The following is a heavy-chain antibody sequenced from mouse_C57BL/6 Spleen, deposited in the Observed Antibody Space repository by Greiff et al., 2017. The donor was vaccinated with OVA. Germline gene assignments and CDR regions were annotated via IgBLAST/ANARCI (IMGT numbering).Heavy chain of an antibody. V-gene: IGHV5-6*01. CDR2: ISSGGSYT. J-gene: IGHJ4*01. CDR3: ARQGAGTNYAMDY. D-gene: IGHD4-1*01. CDR1: GFTFSSYG. Sequence: EVHLVESGGDLVKPGGSLKLSCAASGFTFSSYGMSWVRQTPDKRLEWVATISSGGSYTDYPDSVKGRFTISRDNAKNTLYLQMSSLKSEDTAMYYCARQGAGTNYAMDYWGQGTSVTVSS.